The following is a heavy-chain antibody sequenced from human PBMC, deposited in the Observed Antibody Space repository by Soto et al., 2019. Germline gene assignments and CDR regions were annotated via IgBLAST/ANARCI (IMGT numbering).Heavy chain of an antibody. J-gene: IGHJ4*02. Sequence: EVQLVESGGGLVQPGGSLRLSCAASGFTFSSYWMSWVRQAPGKGLEWVANIKQDGSEKYYVDSVKGRFTSSRDNAKNSLYLQMNSLRAEDTAVYYCARDFVSRPAAMPYLDYWGQGTLVTVSS. CDR3: ARDFVSRPAAMPYLDY. CDR2: IKQDGSEK. D-gene: IGHD2-2*01. CDR1: GFTFSSYW. V-gene: IGHV3-7*01.